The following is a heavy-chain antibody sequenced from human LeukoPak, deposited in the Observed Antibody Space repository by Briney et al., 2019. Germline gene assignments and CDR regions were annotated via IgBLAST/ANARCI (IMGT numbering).Heavy chain of an antibody. V-gene: IGHV1-2*02. Sequence: ASVKVSCKASGYTFTSYGISWVRQAPGQGLEWMGWINPNSGGTNYAQKFQGRVTMTRDTSISTAYMELSRLRSDDTAVYYCARGYSSGWSDDLKFDPWGQGTLVTVSS. J-gene: IGHJ5*02. CDR3: ARGYSSGWSDDLKFDP. CDR2: INPNSGGT. D-gene: IGHD6-19*01. CDR1: GYTFTSYG.